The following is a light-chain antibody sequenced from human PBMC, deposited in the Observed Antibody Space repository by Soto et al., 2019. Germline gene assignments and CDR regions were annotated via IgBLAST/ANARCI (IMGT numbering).Light chain of an antibody. V-gene: IGLV2-14*03. CDR3: SSYRSSTIYV. CDR2: DVT. Sequence: QSVLTQPASVSGSPGQSITISCTGTSSDVGGYNHVSWYQHYPGKAPKLIIYDVTNRPSGVSNRFSGSKSGNTASLTISGLQAEVDGDYFCSSYRSSTIYVCGTGTRVTGL. J-gene: IGLJ1*01. CDR1: SSDVGGYNH.